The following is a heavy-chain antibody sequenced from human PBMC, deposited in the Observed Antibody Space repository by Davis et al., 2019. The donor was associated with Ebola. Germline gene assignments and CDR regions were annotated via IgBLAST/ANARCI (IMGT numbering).Heavy chain of an antibody. Sequence: PGGSLRLSCAASGFTFSSYGMHWVRQAPGKGLEWVAVISYDGSNKYYADSVKGRFTISRDNSKNTLYLQMNSLRAEDTAVYYCARDGYCSSTSCAYGTTGFDYWGQGTLVTVSS. CDR1: GFTFSSYG. J-gene: IGHJ4*02. D-gene: IGHD2-2*03. CDR2: ISYDGSNK. V-gene: IGHV3-30*03. CDR3: ARDGYCSSTSCAYGTTGFDY.